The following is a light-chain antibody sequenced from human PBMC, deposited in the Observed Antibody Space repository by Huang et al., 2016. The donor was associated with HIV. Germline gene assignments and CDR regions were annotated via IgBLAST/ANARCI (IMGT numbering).Light chain of an antibody. CDR2: GAS. V-gene: IGKV3-11*01. CDR3: QQRFT. J-gene: IGKJ3*01. CDR1: QNMSSF. Sequence: EIVLTQSPATLSLSPGGRATLSCRASQNMSSFFAWYQQGAGQAPRLLISGASNRATGSPARFSGSGSGTDFTLTINNLEPGDFAVYYCQQRFTFGPGTKVDIK.